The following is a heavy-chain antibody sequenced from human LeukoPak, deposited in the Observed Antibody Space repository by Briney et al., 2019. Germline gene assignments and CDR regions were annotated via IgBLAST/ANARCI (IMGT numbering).Heavy chain of an antibody. Sequence: GGSLRLSCAASGFTFSSNYMSWVRQAPGKGLEWVSVIYSGGSTYYADSVKGRFTISRDNSKNTLYLQMNSLRAEDTAVYYCARETGLVGAPFAFDIWGQGTMVTVSS. D-gene: IGHD1-26*01. V-gene: IGHV3-53*01. CDR2: IYSGGST. CDR1: GFTFSSNY. J-gene: IGHJ3*02. CDR3: ARETGLVGAPFAFDI.